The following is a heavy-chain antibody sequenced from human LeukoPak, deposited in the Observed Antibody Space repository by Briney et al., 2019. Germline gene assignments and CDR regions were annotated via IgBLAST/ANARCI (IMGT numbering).Heavy chain of an antibody. J-gene: IGHJ3*02. D-gene: IGHD3-16*02. CDR1: GFTFSSNY. V-gene: IGHV3-66*01. CDR2: IYSGGST. Sequence: TGGSLRLSCAASGFTFSSNYMSWVRQAPGKGLEWVSVIYSGGSTYYADSVKGRFTISRDNSKNTLYLQMNSLRAEDTAVYYCAREGLDYDYVWGSYPTSAFDIWGQGTMVTVSS. CDR3: AREGLDYDYVWGSYPTSAFDI.